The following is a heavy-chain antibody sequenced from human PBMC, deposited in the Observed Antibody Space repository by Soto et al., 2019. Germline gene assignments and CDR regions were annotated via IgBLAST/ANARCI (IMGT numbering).Heavy chain of an antibody. CDR2: IYPGDSDT. V-gene: IGHV5-51*01. D-gene: IGHD3-22*01. Sequence: GESLXISCKGSGYSFTSYWIGWVRQMPGKGLEWMGIIYPGDSDTRYSPSFQGQVTISADKSISAAYLQWSSLKASDTAMYYCASQITMIDHDAFDIWGQGTMVTVSS. J-gene: IGHJ3*02. CDR1: GYSFTSYW. CDR3: ASQITMIDHDAFDI.